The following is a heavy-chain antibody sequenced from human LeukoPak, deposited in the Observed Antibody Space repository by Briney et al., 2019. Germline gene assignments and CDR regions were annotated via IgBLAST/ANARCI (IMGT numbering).Heavy chain of an antibody. J-gene: IGHJ6*03. CDR2: IYYSGST. CDR1: GGSISSGDYY. D-gene: IGHD3-3*01. Sequence: SETLSLTCTVSGGSISSGDYYWSWIRQPPGKGLEWIGYIYYSGSTYYNPSLKSRVTISVDTSKNQFSLKLSSVTAADTAVYYCARGTYDFWSGSLWGYYYYYMDVWGKGPRSPSP. CDR3: ARGTYDFWSGSLWGYYYYYMDV. V-gene: IGHV4-30-4*08.